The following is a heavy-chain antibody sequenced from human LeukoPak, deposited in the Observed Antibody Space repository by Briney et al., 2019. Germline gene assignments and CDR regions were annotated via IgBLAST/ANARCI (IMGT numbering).Heavy chain of an antibody. V-gene: IGHV3-20*01. D-gene: IGHD2-2*02. J-gene: IGHJ5*02. CDR3: ARDRCSSTSCYNTPNWFDP. Sequence: GGSLRLSCAASGFTFSSYAMSWVRQVPGKGLEWVSGINWNGGSRGYADSVKGRFTISRDNARNSVYLQMNSLRSEDTAFYHCARDRCSSTSCYNTPNWFDPWGQGTLVTVSS. CDR1: GFTFSSYA. CDR2: INWNGGSR.